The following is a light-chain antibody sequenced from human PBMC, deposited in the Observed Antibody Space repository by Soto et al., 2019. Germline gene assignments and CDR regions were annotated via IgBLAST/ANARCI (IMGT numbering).Light chain of an antibody. V-gene: IGLV2-14*01. CDR1: SSNIGGYNY. CDR3: ASYTSASTLL. J-gene: IGLJ3*02. CDR2: EVT. Sequence: QSALTQPASVSGSPGQSITISCTGTSSNIGGYNYVSWYQKHPGKAPEVLIYEVTVRPSGVSNRFSGSKSGNTASLTISGLQAEDEAEYYCASYTSASTLLFGGGTKVTVL.